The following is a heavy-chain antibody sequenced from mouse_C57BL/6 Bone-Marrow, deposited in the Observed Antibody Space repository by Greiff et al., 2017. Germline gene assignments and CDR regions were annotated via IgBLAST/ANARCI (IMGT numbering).Heavy chain of an antibody. J-gene: IGHJ1*03. Sequence: QVQLQQPGAELVKPGASLKVSCKASGYTFTSYWMHWVKQRPGQGLEWIGRIHPSDNDTNYNHKFKGKATLTVAKSSSTAYMQLSSLTSEDSAVYYCAILLWYFDVWGTGTTVTVSS. D-gene: IGHD1-1*01. CDR2: IHPSDNDT. V-gene: IGHV1-74*01. CDR1: GYTFTSYW. CDR3: AILLWYFDV.